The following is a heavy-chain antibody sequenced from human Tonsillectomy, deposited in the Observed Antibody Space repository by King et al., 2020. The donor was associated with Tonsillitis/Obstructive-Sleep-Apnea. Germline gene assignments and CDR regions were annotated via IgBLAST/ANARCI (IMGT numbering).Heavy chain of an antibody. J-gene: IGHJ6*03. CDR2: IIPTLGIT. CDR1: GGTFSNYA. V-gene: IGHV1-69*09. D-gene: IGHD4-17*01. CDR3: VRVPSTVTFNMDV. Sequence: QLVQSGAEVKKPGSSVKVSCKTSGGTFSNYAISWVRQAPGQGLEWMGRIIPTLGITNYAQKFQGRVTITADKSTSTAYMELSSLRSEDTAVYYCVRVPSTVTFNMDVWGKGTTITVSS.